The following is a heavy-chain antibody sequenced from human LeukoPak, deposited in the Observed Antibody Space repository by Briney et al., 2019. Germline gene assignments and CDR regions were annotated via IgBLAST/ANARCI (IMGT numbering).Heavy chain of an antibody. V-gene: IGHV3-30*02. J-gene: IGHJ6*03. CDR2: IRYDGITK. Sequence: GGSLRLSCTASGFTFSNHGMHWVRQAPGKGLEWVAFIRYDGITKYYADSVKGRFTISRDNSKNMLYLQMNSLRPEDTAVYYCAKTGSRGGTFRPSYYYYYMDVWGEGTTVTISS. CDR1: GFTFSNHG. CDR3: AKTGSRGGTFRPSYYYYYMDV. D-gene: IGHD3-9*01.